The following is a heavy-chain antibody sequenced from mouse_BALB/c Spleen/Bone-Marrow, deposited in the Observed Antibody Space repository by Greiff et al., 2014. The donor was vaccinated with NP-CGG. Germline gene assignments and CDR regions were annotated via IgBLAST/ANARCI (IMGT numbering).Heavy chain of an antibody. V-gene: IGHV6-6*02. J-gene: IGHJ2*01. CDR3: SRGTAATRASYFDY. CDR2: IRLKSNNYAK. D-gene: IGHD1-2*01. Sequence: VQLVESGGGLVQPGGSMKLSCVASGFTFRENWMNWVRQSPEKGLEWVAEIRLKSNNYAKHYAESVKGRFTISRDGSKSSVYLQMNNLRAEDTDIYYFSRGTAATRASYFDYWGQGTTLTVSS. CDR1: GFTFRENW.